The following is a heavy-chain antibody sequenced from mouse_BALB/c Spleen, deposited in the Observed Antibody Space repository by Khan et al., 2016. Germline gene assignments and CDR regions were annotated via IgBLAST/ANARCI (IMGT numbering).Heavy chain of an antibody. Sequence: QVQLQQSGAELAKPGASVIMSCKASGYTFTSYWMHWVKQRSGQGLEGIGYINPSTGYTEYNQKFKDKATLTADKSSSTAYMQLSSLTSEDSAVYYCARDGKYCWGQGTTLTVTS. CDR3: ARDGKYC. CDR2: INPSTGYT. V-gene: IGHV1-7*01. J-gene: IGHJ2*01. D-gene: IGHD2-1*01. CDR1: GYTFTSYW.